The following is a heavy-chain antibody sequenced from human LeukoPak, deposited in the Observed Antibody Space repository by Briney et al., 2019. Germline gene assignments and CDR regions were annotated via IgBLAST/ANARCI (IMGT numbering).Heavy chain of an antibody. CDR3: ARHEYSGSYYGLSWFDP. D-gene: IGHD1-26*01. J-gene: IGHJ5*02. CDR2: IYYSGST. CDR1: GGSISSSGYY. V-gene: IGHV4-39*01. Sequence: SETLSLTCTVSGGSISSSGYYWGWIRQPPGKGLEWIASIYYSGSTYYNPSLKSRVTISVETSKNQRCLRLRSLTAADTAVYYCARHEYSGSYYGLSWFDPWGQGTLVTVSS.